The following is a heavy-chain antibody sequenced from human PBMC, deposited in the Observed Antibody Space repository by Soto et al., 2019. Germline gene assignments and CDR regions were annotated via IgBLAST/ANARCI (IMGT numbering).Heavy chain of an antibody. D-gene: IGHD2-15*01. CDR2: IYYSGST. V-gene: IGHV4-39*01. CDR3: ARHWDCSGGSCYSGWFDP. J-gene: IGHJ5*02. Sequence: QLQLQESGPGLVKPSETLSLTCTVSGGSISSSSYYWGWIRQPPGKGLGWIGSIYYSGSTYYNPSLKSRVTISVDTSKNQFSLKLSSVTAADTAVYYCARHWDCSGGSCYSGWFDPWGQGTLVTVSS. CDR1: GGSISSSSYY.